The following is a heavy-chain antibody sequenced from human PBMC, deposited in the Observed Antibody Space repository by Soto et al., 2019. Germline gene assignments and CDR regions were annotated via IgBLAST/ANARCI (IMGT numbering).Heavy chain of an antibody. J-gene: IGHJ4*02. CDR3: ARQSSSQRYMADY. CDR1: GYRFTNYW. Sequence: GESLKISCKGSGYRFTNYWIGWVRQMPGKGLEWMGIIYPGDSDTRYSPSFQGQVTISVDKSISTAYLQWSSLKASDTAMYYCARQSSSQRYMADYSAQGTLVTGSS. V-gene: IGHV5-51*01. D-gene: IGHD1-20*01. CDR2: IYPGDSDT.